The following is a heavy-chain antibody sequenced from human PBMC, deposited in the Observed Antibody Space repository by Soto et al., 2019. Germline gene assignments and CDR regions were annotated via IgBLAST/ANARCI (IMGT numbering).Heavy chain of an antibody. V-gene: IGHV3-23*01. J-gene: IGHJ4*02. CDR3: AKGDSYYDFILNIDY. D-gene: IGHD3-3*01. Sequence: EVHLLESGGDLVQPGGSLRLSCAVSGFTFSSYAMSWVRQAPGKGLEWVSTINGSGRRTYYADSVKGRFTISRDNSKNTLYLQMSSLRAEDTAVYYCAKGDSYYDFILNIDYWGQGTQVTVSS. CDR2: INGSGRRT. CDR1: GFTFSSYA.